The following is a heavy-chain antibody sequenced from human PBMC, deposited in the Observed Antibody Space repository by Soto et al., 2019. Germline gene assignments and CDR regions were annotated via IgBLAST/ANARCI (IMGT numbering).Heavy chain of an antibody. CDR3: ARDRIIPRHYGMDV. CDR1: GGSFSSYY. CDR2: ISYGGST. D-gene: IGHD2-2*02. J-gene: IGHJ6*02. Sequence: QVQLQESGPGLVKTSETLSLTCTVSGGSFSSYYWSWIRQPPGKGLEWIGYISYGGSTDYNPSLKCRVTISVDTSKNQFSLNLSSVTAADTAVYYCARDRIIPRHYGMDVWGQGTTVTVSS. V-gene: IGHV4-59*01.